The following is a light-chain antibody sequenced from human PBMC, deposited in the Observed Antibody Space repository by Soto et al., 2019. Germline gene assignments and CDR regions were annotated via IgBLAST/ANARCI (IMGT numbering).Light chain of an antibody. CDR3: ATWDSSLSGFV. CDR1: GSNIGENY. V-gene: IGLV1-51*01. CDR2: DTN. J-gene: IGLJ1*01. Sequence: QSVLPQPPSVSAAPGQKVTISCSGSGSNIGENYVSWYQQLPGTAPKLLIYDTNKRPSGIPDRFSGSKSGTSATLGITGLQTGDEADYYCATWDSSLSGFVFGSGTKVTVL.